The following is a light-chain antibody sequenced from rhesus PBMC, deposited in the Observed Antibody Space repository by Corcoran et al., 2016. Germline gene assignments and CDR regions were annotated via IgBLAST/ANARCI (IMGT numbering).Light chain of an antibody. Sequence: DIQMTQSPSSLSASVGDTVTITCRASQSISSWLDWYQQKPGKAPKLLIYKASSLQIGVPSRFSGSGSGTDYTLTISSLQPEDFATYYCQQYDDLPFTFGPGTKLDIK. J-gene: IGKJ3*01. CDR1: QSISSW. V-gene: IGKV1-22*01. CDR2: KAS. CDR3: QQYDDLPFT.